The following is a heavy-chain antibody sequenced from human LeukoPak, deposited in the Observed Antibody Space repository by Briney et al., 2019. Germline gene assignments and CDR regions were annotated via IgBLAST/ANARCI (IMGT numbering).Heavy chain of an antibody. CDR3: ATGSGYYYYYYGMDV. CDR2: MNPNSGNT. Sequence: ASVKVSCKASGYTFASYDINWVRQATGQGLEWMGWMNPNSGNTGYAQKFQGRVTMTRNTSISTAYMELSSLRSEDTAVYYCATGSGYYYYYYGMDVWGQGTTVTVSS. J-gene: IGHJ6*02. D-gene: IGHD5-12*01. V-gene: IGHV1-8*01. CDR1: GYTFASYD.